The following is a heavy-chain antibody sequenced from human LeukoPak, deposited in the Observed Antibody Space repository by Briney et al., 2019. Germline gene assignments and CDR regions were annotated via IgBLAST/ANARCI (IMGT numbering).Heavy chain of an antibody. CDR3: ARGPRGYCSGDSCRTTHFDY. CDR1: GFSLSALGMR. D-gene: IGHD2-15*01. Sequence: SGPTLVNPPQTLTLTCTFSGFSLSALGMRVSWIRQPPGKALEWLTRIDWDDDKFYGTSLKTRLTISKDTSKNQVVLTMTNMDPVDTATYHCARGPRGYCSGDSCRTTHFDYWGQGTLVTVSS. CDR2: IDWDDDK. J-gene: IGHJ4*02. V-gene: IGHV2-70*04.